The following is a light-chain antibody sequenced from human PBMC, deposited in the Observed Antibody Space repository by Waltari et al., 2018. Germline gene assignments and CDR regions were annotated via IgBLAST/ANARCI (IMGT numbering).Light chain of an antibody. CDR2: DAS. Sequence: VLTQSPGPLSLSPAERATLSCRASQSVSRTLAWYQQKPGQAPRLLIYDASIRATDIPDRFSCSGSGKDFSLTISRLEPEDFAVYYCQKYGTRPATFGQGTKVEI. CDR3: QKYGTRPAT. J-gene: IGKJ1*01. CDR1: QSVSRT. V-gene: IGKV3-20*01.